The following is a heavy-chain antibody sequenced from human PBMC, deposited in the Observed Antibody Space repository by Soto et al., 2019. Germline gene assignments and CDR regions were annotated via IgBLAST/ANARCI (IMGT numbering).Heavy chain of an antibody. CDR2: ISGSGGST. J-gene: IGHJ6*02. CDR3: AKSGGFYYYYGMDV. V-gene: IGHV3-23*01. D-gene: IGHD2-15*01. CDR1: GFTFSSYA. Sequence: LRLSCAASGFTFSSYAMSWVRQAPGKGLEWVSAISGSGGSTYYADSVKGRFTISRDNSKNTLYLQMNSLRAEDTAVYYCAKSGGFYYYYGMDVWGQGTTVTVSS.